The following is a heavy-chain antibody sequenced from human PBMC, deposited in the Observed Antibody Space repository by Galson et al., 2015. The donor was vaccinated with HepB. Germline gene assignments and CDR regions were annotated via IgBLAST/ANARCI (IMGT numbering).Heavy chain of an antibody. V-gene: IGHV3-30*03. D-gene: IGHD2-2*01. CDR2: ISYDGTNK. Sequence: SLRLSCAASGFTFSRYGMHWVRQAPGKGLEWVAVISYDGTNKYYVDSVKGRFTISRDNAKNSLYLQMNSLRAEDTAVYYCARNLHVVVVPVAGVFDYWGQGTPVTVSS. J-gene: IGHJ4*02. CDR1: GFTFSRYG. CDR3: ARNLHVVVVPVAGVFDY.